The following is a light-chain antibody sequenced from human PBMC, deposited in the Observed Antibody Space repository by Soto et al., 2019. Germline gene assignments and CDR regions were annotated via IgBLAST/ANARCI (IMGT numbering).Light chain of an antibody. CDR3: QQYNGWPPRT. CDR2: DAF. J-gene: IGKJ1*01. V-gene: IGKV3-15*01. CDR1: QSVSSN. Sequence: EIVMTQSPATLSVSPGERATLTCRASQSVSSNLAWYQQKPGQAPRLLIYDAFTRATGVPARFSGSGSGTDFTLTISSLQSEGFAVYYCQQYNGWPPRTFGQGTKVEIK.